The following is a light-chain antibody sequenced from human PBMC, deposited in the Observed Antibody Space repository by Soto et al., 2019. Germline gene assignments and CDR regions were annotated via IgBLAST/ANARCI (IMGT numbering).Light chain of an antibody. J-gene: IGLJ3*02. Sequence: QSALTQPASVSGSPGQSITISCTGTSSDVGGYNYVSWYQQHPGKAPKLMIYEVTNRPSGVPARFSGSKSGTTAYLAISGLRSEDEADYYCAAWDNSLNGRVFGGGTKLTVL. CDR3: AAWDNSLNGRV. V-gene: IGLV2-14*01. CDR2: EVT. CDR1: SSDVGGYNY.